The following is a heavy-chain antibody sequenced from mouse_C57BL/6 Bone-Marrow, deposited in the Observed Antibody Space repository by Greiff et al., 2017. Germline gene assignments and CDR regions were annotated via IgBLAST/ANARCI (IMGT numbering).Heavy chain of an antibody. V-gene: IGHV1-81*01. J-gene: IGHJ1*03. Sequence: VQLQQSGAELARPGASVKLSCKASGYTFTSYGISWVKQRNGQGLEWIGEIYPRSGNTYYNEKFKGKATLTADKSSSTAYMELRSLTSEDSAVYFCARCYYGSSYWYFDVWGTGTTVTVSS. CDR2: IYPRSGNT. CDR3: ARCYYGSSYWYFDV. CDR1: GYTFTSYG. D-gene: IGHD1-1*01.